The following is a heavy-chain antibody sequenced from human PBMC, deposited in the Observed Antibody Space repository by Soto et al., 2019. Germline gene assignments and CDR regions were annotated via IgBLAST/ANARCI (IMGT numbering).Heavy chain of an antibody. CDR1: GGSVSSGSYY. D-gene: IGHD3-22*01. J-gene: IGHJ4*02. Sequence: PSETLSLTCTVSGGSVSSGSYYWSWIRQPPGKGLEWIGYIYYSGSTNYNPPLKSRVTISVDTSKNQFSLKLSSVTAADTAVYYCARTDYDSSGYYGYYFDYWGQGTLVTVSS. V-gene: IGHV4-61*01. CDR2: IYYSGST. CDR3: ARTDYDSSGYYGYYFDY.